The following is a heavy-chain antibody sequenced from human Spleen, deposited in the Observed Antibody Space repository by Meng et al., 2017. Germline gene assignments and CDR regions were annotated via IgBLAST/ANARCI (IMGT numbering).Heavy chain of an antibody. V-gene: IGHV3-23*01. CDR3: ASYGDYGLDG. Sequence: GESLKISCAASGFTFSSYAMSWVRQAPGKGLEWVSAISGSGGSTYYADSVKGRFTISRDNSKNTLYLQMNSLRVEDTAVYYCASYGDYGLDGWGQGTTVTVSS. D-gene: IGHD4-17*01. CDR1: GFTFSSYA. J-gene: IGHJ6*02. CDR2: ISGSGGST.